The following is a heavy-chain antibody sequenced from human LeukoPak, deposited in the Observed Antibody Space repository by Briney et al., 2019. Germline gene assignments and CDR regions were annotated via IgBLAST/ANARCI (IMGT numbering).Heavy chain of an antibody. CDR1: GFTFDDYA. Sequence: GRPLRLSCAASGFTFDDYAMHWVRQAPGKGLEWVSGISWNSGSIGYADSVKGRFTISRDNAKNSLYLQMNSLRAEDTALYYCAGKGITGTSGWFDPWGQGTLVTVSS. V-gene: IGHV3-9*01. CDR3: AGKGITGTSGWFDP. J-gene: IGHJ5*02. D-gene: IGHD1-7*01. CDR2: ISWNSGSI.